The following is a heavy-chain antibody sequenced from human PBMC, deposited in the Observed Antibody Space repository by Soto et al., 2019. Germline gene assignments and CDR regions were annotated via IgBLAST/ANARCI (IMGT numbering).Heavy chain of an antibody. D-gene: IGHD2-15*01. J-gene: IGHJ4*02. CDR3: ATAKLLLPWLFDY. CDR1: GFTVSSNY. V-gene: IGHV3-66*01. Sequence: PGXSLRLSCAASGFTVSSNYLSWVRQAPGKGLEWVSVIYSGGSTYYADSVKGRFIISRDDSKNTLFLQMNSLRAEDTAVYYCATAKLLLPWLFDYWGQGTLVTVSS. CDR2: IYSGGST.